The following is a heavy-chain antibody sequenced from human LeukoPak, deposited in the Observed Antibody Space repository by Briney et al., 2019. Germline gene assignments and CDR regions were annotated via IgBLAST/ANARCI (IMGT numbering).Heavy chain of an antibody. Sequence: SVKVSCKASGGTFSSYAISWVRQAPGQGLEWMGRIIPILGIATYAQKFQGRVTITADKSTSTAYMELSSLRSEDTAVYYCAYGSGSYSSFDYWGQGTLVTVSS. CDR1: GGTFSSYA. D-gene: IGHD3-10*01. V-gene: IGHV1-69*04. CDR2: IIPILGIA. J-gene: IGHJ4*02. CDR3: AYGSGSYSSFDY.